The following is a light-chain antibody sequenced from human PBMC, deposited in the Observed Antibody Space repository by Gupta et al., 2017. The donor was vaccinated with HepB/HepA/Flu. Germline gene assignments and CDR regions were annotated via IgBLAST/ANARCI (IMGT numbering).Light chain of an antibody. CDR2: DAS. Sequence: VLTQSPDTLSLSPGERATLSCRASQSVNNYLAWYQHKPGQAPRLLIYDASNRDTGIPARFSGSGYGKDFTLTISSREPEDFAVYYCQQREAWPPVTFGQGTRVEIK. CDR3: QQREAWPPVT. CDR1: QSVNNY. J-gene: IGKJ5*01. V-gene: IGKV3-11*01.